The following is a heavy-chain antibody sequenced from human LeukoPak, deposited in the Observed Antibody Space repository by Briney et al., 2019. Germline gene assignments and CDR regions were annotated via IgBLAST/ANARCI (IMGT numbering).Heavy chain of an antibody. V-gene: IGHV3-21*01. Sequence: GGSLRLSCAASGFTFSSYSMNWVRQAPGQGLELVSSISSSSSYIYYADSVKGRFTISRDNAKNSLYLQMNSLRAEDTAVYYCARDSSLSARRGWFDPWGQGTLVTVSS. CDR3: ARDSSLSARRGWFDP. CDR1: GFTFSSYS. J-gene: IGHJ5*02. CDR2: ISSSSSYI. D-gene: IGHD6-6*01.